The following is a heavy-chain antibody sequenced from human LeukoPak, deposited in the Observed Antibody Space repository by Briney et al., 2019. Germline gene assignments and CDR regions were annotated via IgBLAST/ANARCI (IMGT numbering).Heavy chain of an antibody. CDR3: ARGPHCSSTSCYKDYYYYYYMDV. CDR2: INPNSGGT. CDR1: GYTFTGYY. V-gene: IGHV1-2*02. J-gene: IGHJ6*03. D-gene: IGHD2-2*02. Sequence: EASVKVSCKASGYTFTGYYMHWVRQPPGQGLEWMGWINPNSGGTNYAQKFQGRATMTRDTSISTAYMELSSLRSEDTAVYYCARGPHCSSTSCYKDYYYYYYMDVWGKGTTVTVSS.